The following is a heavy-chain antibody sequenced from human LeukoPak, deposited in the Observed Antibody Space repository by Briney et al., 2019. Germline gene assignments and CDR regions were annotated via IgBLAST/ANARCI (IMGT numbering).Heavy chain of an antibody. CDR2: IYYSGST. CDR3: ARVANSGYYWYYFDY. V-gene: IGHV4-61*01. Sequence: PSETLSLTCTVSGGSVSSGSYYWSWIRQPPGKGLEWIGYIYYSGSTNYNPSLKSRVTISVDTSKNQSSLKLSSVTAADTAVYYCARVANSGYYWYYFDYWGQGTLVSVSS. J-gene: IGHJ4*02. CDR1: GGSVSSGSYY. D-gene: IGHD3-22*01.